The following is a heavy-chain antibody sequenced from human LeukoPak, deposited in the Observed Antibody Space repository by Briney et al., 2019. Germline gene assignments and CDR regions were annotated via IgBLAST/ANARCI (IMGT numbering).Heavy chain of an antibody. V-gene: IGHV3-48*02. CDR2: IGSSGSPT. CDR1: GFAFSSYN. Sequence: PGGSLRLSCAASGFAFSSYNMNWVRQAPGKGLEWISYIGSSGSPTHYADSVGGRFTISRDNAKNSLYLQMNSLRDEDTAVYFCARRPNSDTSGRLSDVWGQGTTVTVSS. CDR3: ARRPNSDTSGRLSDV. J-gene: IGHJ6*02. D-gene: IGHD3-22*01.